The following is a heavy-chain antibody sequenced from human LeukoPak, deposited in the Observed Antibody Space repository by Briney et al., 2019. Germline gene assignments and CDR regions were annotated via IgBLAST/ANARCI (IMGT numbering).Heavy chain of an antibody. Sequence: PGGSLRLSCAASGFTFSSYEMNWVRQAPGKGLEWVSYISSSGSTIYYADSVKGRFTISRDNAKNSLYLQMNSLRAEDTAVYYCASNLFISSRWSQYGFDYWGQGTLVTVSS. CDR2: ISSSGSTI. CDR3: ASNLFISSRWSQYGFDY. J-gene: IGHJ4*02. V-gene: IGHV3-48*03. D-gene: IGHD6-19*01. CDR1: GFTFSSYE.